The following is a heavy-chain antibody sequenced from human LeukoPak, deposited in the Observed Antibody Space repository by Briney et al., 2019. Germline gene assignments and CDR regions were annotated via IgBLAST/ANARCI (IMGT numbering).Heavy chain of an antibody. CDR2: ISSSSSYI. CDR1: GFTFSSYS. CDR3: ATARAYCGGDCYPSAFDY. Sequence: GGSLRLSCAASGFTFSSYSMNWVRQAPGKGLEWFSSISSSSSYIYYADSVKGRFTISRDNAKNSLYLQMNSLRAEDTAVYYCATARAYCGGDCYPSAFDYWGQGTLVTVSS. V-gene: IGHV3-21*01. D-gene: IGHD2-21*02. J-gene: IGHJ4*02.